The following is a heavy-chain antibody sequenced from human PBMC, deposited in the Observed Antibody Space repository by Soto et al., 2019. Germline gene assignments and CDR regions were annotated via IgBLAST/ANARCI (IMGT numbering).Heavy chain of an antibody. J-gene: IGHJ6*02. CDR2: ISYDGSNK. V-gene: IGHV3-30-3*01. D-gene: IGHD2-8*01. CDR1: GFTFSSYA. CDR3: ARDLYCTNGVCRPYYYGMDV. Sequence: QVQLVESGGGVVQPGRSLRLSCAASGFTFSSYAMHWVRQAPGKGLEWVAVISYDGSNKYYADSVKGRFTISRDNSKNTLYLQMNSLRAEDTAVYYCARDLYCTNGVCRPYYYGMDVGGQGTTVTVSS.